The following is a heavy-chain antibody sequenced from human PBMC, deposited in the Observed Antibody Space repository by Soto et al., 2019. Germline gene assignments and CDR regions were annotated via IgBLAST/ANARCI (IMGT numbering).Heavy chain of an antibody. CDR1: GFTFSNYA. Sequence: QVQLVESGGGVVQPARSLRLSCAASGFTFSNYAMHWVRQAPGKGLEWLAIISYDGDNEYYADSVRGRFTISRDNSKNTLYLQTNNLRHEDTAVYYCAKDGGRVYCNSPGCSAKHFDYWGQGTLVTVSS. J-gene: IGHJ4*02. V-gene: IGHV3-30*18. CDR2: ISYDGDNE. D-gene: IGHD2-2*01. CDR3: AKDGGRVYCNSPGCSAKHFDY.